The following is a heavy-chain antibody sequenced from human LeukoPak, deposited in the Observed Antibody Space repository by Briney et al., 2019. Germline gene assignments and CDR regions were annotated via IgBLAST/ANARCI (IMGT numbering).Heavy chain of an antibody. D-gene: IGHD2-2*01. CDR3: ARVKCSSTSCYEEGYYYYYYMDV. Sequence: ASVKVSCKASGYTFTGYYMHWVRQAPGQGLEWMGWINPNSGGTNYAQKFQGRVTMTRDTSISTAYMELSRLRSDDTAVYYCARVKCSSTSCYEEGYYYYYYMDVWGKGTTVTVSS. CDR2: INPNSGGT. CDR1: GYTFTGYY. J-gene: IGHJ6*03. V-gene: IGHV1-2*02.